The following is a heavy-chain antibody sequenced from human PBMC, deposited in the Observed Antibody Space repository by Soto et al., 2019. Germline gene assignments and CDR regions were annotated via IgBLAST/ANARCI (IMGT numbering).Heavy chain of an antibody. V-gene: IGHV3-23*01. Sequence: PGGSLRLSCAASGFTFSSYAMSWVRQAPGKGLEWVSAISGSGGSTYYADSVKGRFTISRDNSKNSLYLQMNSLRAEDTAVYYCARDSTTVVNNWFDPWGQGTLVTVSS. CDR2: ISGSGGST. CDR1: GFTFSSYA. D-gene: IGHD4-17*01. J-gene: IGHJ5*02. CDR3: ARDSTTVVNNWFDP.